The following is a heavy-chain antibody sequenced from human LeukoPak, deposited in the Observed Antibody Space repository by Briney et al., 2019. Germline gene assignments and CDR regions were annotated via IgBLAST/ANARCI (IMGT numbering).Heavy chain of an antibody. D-gene: IGHD2-2*02. CDR1: GFTFCNYG. J-gene: IGHJ4*02. CDR2: ISGSGSAT. V-gene: IGHV3-23*01. CDR3: AKTEAPAAIRAGSDY. Sequence: SGGSLRLSCAASGFTFCNYGMSWGRQAPGKGREWGSTISGSGSATYNAGSVKGRFTTSRDNSNNTLYLQMNSLRAEDTAVYYCAKTEAPAAIRAGSDYWGQGTPVTVSS.